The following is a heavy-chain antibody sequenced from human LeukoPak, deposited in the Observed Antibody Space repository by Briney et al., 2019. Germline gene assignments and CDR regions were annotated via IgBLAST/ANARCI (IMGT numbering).Heavy chain of an antibody. D-gene: IGHD2-2*01. CDR3: ARFTVVPAANFDY. Sequence: GGSLRLSCAASGFTFSRYSTNWVRQAPGKGLEWVSSISSSSSYIYYADSVKGRFTISRDNAKNSLYLQMNSLRAEDTAVYYCARFTVVPAANFDYWGQGTLVTVSS. CDR1: GFTFSRYS. CDR2: ISSSSSYI. J-gene: IGHJ4*02. V-gene: IGHV3-21*01.